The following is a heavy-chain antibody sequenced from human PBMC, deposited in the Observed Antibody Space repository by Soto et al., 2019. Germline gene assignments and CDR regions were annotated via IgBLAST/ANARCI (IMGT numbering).Heavy chain of an antibody. J-gene: IGHJ4*02. CDR2: ISRDGRST. CDR1: GFTFSMHS. V-gene: IGHV3-64*04. CDR3: TTVGYSYGPVDFDY. Sequence: PGGSLRLSCSASGFTFSMHSMHWVLQTPGKALEYVSAISRDGRSTFYADSVKGRFTISRDDSKNTLYLQMNSLKTEDTAVYYCTTVGYSYGPVDFDYWGQGTLVTVSS. D-gene: IGHD5-18*01.